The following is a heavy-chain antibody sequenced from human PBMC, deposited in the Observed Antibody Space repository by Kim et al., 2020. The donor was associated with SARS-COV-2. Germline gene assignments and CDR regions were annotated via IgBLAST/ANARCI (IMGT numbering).Heavy chain of an antibody. V-gene: IGHV3-13*01. J-gene: IGHJ3*02. D-gene: IGHD3-22*01. Sequence: KGRFTISRENAKNSLYLQMNSLRAGDTAVYYCARGAYYYDSSGYQDAFDIWGQGTMVTVSS. CDR3: ARGAYYYDSSGYQDAFDI.